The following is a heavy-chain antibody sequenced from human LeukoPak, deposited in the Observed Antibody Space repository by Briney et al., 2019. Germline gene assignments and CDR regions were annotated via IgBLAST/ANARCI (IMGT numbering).Heavy chain of an antibody. CDR1: GGSIRSGSYF. CDR3: ARTGSSSWFGWFDP. J-gene: IGHJ5*02. V-gene: IGHV4-61*02. Sequence: SQTLSLTCTVSGGSIRSGSYFWSWIRQPAGKGLEWIGRIYTSGSTNYNPSLKSRVSISVDTSKNHFSLKLSSVTAADTAVYYCARTGSSSWFGWFDPWGQGTLVTVSS. CDR2: IYTSGST. D-gene: IGHD6-13*01.